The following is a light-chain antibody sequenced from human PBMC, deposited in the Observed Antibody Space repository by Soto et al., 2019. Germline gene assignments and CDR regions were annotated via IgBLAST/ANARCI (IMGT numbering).Light chain of an antibody. CDR2: GNS. CDR1: SSNIGAAYD. Sequence: QLVLTQPPSVSGAPGQRVTISCTGSSSNIGAAYDVHWYQHLPGAAPKLLIYGNSNRPSGVPDRFSGSKSGTSASLAITGLQAEDEADYYCQSYDSSLSGWVFGGGTQLTVL. CDR3: QSYDSSLSGWV. J-gene: IGLJ3*02. V-gene: IGLV1-40*01.